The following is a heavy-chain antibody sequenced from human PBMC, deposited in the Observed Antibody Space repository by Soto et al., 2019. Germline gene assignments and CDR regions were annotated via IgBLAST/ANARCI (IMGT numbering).Heavy chain of an antibody. D-gene: IGHD3-9*01. J-gene: IGHJ5*02. CDR2: ISWNSGSI. CDR3: AKARVLTGYSWFDP. CDR1: GFTFDDYA. V-gene: IGHV3-9*01. Sequence: EVQLVESGGGLVQPGRSLRLSCAASGFTFDDYAMHWVRQAPGKGLEWVSGISWNSGSIGYADSVKGRFTISRDNAKNSLYLQMSSLRAEDTALYYCAKARVLTGYSWFDPWGQGTLVTVSS.